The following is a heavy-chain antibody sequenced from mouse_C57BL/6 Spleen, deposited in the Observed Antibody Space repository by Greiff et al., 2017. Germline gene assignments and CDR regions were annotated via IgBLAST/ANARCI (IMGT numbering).Heavy chain of an antibody. V-gene: IGHV1-69*01. CDR1: GYTFTSYW. Sequence: VQLQQPGAELVMPGASVKLSCKASGYTFTSYWMHWVKQRPGQGLEWIGEIDPSDSYTNYNQKFKGKSTLTVDKSSSTAYMQLSSLTSEDSAVYYCARKFITTVVAVYWYFDVWGTGTTVTVSS. J-gene: IGHJ1*03. CDR3: ARKFITTVVAVYWYFDV. CDR2: IDPSDSYT. D-gene: IGHD1-1*01.